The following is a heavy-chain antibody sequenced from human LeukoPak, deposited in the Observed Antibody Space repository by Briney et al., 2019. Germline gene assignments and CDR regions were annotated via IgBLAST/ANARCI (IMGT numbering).Heavy chain of an antibody. D-gene: IGHD3-3*01. Sequence: PGGSLRLSCAASGFTFSSYGMHWVRQAPGKGLEWVAFIRYDGSNKYYADSVKGRFTISRDNSKNTLYLQMNSLRAEDTAVYYCAKEPYYDFWSGPYYYYYMDVWGKGTTVTVPS. CDR2: IRYDGSNK. CDR3: AKEPYYDFWSGPYYYYYMDV. J-gene: IGHJ6*03. V-gene: IGHV3-30*02. CDR1: GFTFSSYG.